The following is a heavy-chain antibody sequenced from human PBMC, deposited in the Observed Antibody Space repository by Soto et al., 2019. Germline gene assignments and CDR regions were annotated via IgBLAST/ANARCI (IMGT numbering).Heavy chain of an antibody. D-gene: IGHD2-15*01. Sequence: HPGGSLRLSCAASGFTFSSYAMSWVRQAPGKGLEWVSAISGSGGSTYYADSVKGRFTISRDNSKNTLYLQMNSLRAEDTAVYYCAKDRWSIVVVVAATPPWSDPWGQGTLVTVSS. V-gene: IGHV3-23*01. J-gene: IGHJ5*02. CDR1: GFTFSSYA. CDR3: AKDRWSIVVVVAATPPWSDP. CDR2: ISGSGGST.